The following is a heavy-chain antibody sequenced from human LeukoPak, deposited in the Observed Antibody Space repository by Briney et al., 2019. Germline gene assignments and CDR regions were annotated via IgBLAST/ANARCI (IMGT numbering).Heavy chain of an antibody. D-gene: IGHD3-22*01. CDR2: INHSGST. V-gene: IGHV4-34*01. CDR1: GGSFSGYY. Sequence: NTSETLSFNCAVYGGSFSGYYWSWIRQPPGKGLEWIGEINHSGSTNYNPSLKSRVTISVDTSKNQFSLKLSSVTAADTAVYYCARGAVLVVYYDSSGYKPFDYWGQGTLVTVSS. CDR3: ARGAVLVVYYDSSGYKPFDY. J-gene: IGHJ4*02.